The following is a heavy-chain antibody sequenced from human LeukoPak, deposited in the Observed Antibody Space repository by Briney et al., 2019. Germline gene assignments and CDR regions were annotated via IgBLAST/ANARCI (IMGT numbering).Heavy chain of an antibody. D-gene: IGHD3-16*02. CDR2: IIPIFGTA. J-gene: IGHJ3*02. CDR1: GGTFSSYA. CDR3: ARVGENYVWGSYRYDAFDI. Sequence: AASVKVSCKASGGTFSSYAISSVRQAPGQGLECMGGIIPIFGTANYAQKFQGRVTITADESTSTDYMELSSLRSEDTAVYYCARVGENYVWGSYRYDAFDIWGQGTMVTVSS. V-gene: IGHV1-69*13.